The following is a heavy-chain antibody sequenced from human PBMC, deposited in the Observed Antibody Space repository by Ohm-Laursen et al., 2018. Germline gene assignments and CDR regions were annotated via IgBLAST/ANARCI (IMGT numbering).Heavy chain of an antibody. J-gene: IGHJ5*02. V-gene: IGHV4-59*01. CDR2: IYYSGST. CDR3: ARDTGEYYDFWTGHHNWFDP. CDR1: GGSISSYY. Sequence: SETLSLTCTVSGGSISSYYWSWIRQPPGKGLEWIGYIYYSGSTNYNPSLKSRVTISVDTSKNQFSLKLSSVTAADTAVYYCARDTGEYYDFWTGHHNWFDPWGQGTLVTVSS. D-gene: IGHD3-3*01.